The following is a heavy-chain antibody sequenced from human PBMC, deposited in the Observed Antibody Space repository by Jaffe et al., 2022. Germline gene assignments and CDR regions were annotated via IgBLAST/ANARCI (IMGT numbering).Heavy chain of an antibody. D-gene: IGHD3-10*01. J-gene: IGHJ5*02. V-gene: IGHV4-38-2*01. CDR2: IYHSGST. CDR3: ARQGGQITMVRGVIIDNWFDP. CDR1: GYSISSGYY. Sequence: QVQLQESGPGLVKPSETLSLTCAVSGYSISSGYYWGWIRQPPGKGLEWIGSIYHSGSTYYNPSLKSRVTISVDTSKNQFSLKLSSVTAADTAVYYCARQGGQITMVRGVIIDNWFDPWGQGTLVTVSS.